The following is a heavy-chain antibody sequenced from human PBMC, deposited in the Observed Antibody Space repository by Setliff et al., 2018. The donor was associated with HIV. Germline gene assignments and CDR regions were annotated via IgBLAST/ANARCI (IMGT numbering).Heavy chain of an antibody. V-gene: IGHV4-31*03. CDR1: GGSFRSSRYY. J-gene: IGHJ4*02. D-gene: IGHD1-26*01. Sequence: PSETLSLTCTVSGGSFRSSRYYWSWIRQHPGKGLEWIGYIYYSGSTYYNPSLQSRVTISVDTSKNHFSLKLNSVTAADTAVYYCARGGALEWELPFDYWGQGTLVTVSS. CDR2: IYYSGST. CDR3: ARGGALEWELPFDY.